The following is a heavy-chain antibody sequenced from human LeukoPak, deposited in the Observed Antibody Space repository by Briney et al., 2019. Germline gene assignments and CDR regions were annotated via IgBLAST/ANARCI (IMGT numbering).Heavy chain of an antibody. CDR2: INHSGGT. D-gene: IGHD3-22*01. Sequence: PSETLSLTCAVYGGSFSGYYWSWIRQPPGKGLEWIGEINHSGGTNYNPSLKSRVTISVDRSKNQFSLKLSSVTAADTAVYYCARVATYYYDSSGLIDYWGQGTLVTVSS. J-gene: IGHJ4*02. V-gene: IGHV4-34*01. CDR3: ARVATYYYDSSGLIDY. CDR1: GGSFSGYY.